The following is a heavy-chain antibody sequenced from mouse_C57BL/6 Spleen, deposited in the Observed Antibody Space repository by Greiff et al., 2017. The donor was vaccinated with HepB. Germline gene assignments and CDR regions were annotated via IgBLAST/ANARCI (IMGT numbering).Heavy chain of an antibody. CDR3: VRQRGLLPNYFDY. V-gene: IGHV10-1*01. CDR1: GFSFNTYA. CDR2: IRSKSNNYAT. Sequence: EVHLVESGGGLVQPKGSLKLSCAASGFSFNTYAMNWVRQAPGKGLEWVARIRSKSNNYATYYADSVKDRFTISRDDSESMLYLQMNNLKTEDTAMYYCVRQRGLLPNYFDYWGQGTTLTVSS. J-gene: IGHJ2*01. D-gene: IGHD1-1*01.